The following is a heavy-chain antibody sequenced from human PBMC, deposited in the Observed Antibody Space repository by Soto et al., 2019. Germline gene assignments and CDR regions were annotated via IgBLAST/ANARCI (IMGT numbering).Heavy chain of an antibody. CDR1: GFTFTSSA. J-gene: IGHJ4*02. Sequence: GASVKVSCKASGFTFTSSAVQWVRQARGQRLEWIGWIVVGSGNTNYAQKFQERVTITRDMSTSTTYMELSSLRSEDTAVYYCAAARGSLYYYDSSGYLLDYWGQGTLVTVSS. CDR2: IVVGSGNT. CDR3: AAARGSLYYYDSSGYLLDY. D-gene: IGHD3-22*01. V-gene: IGHV1-58*01.